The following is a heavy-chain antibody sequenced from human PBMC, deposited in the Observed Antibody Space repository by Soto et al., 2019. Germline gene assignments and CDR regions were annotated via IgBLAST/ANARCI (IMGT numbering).Heavy chain of an antibody. J-gene: IGHJ6*02. Sequence: QVQLVQSGAEVKKPGASVKVSCKASGYTFTSYDINWVRQATGQGLEWMGWMNTNSGNTGYAQKFQGRVTMTRNTSISTAYMELSSLRSEDTAVYYCARGYDSSGWYYYYYGMDVWGQGTTVTVSS. CDR1: GYTFTSYD. V-gene: IGHV1-8*01. CDR2: MNTNSGNT. CDR3: ARGYDSSGWYYYYYGMDV. D-gene: IGHD6-19*01.